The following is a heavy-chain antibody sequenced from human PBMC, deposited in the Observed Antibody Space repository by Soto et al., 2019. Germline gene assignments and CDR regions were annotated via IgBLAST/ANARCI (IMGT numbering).Heavy chain of an antibody. CDR2: IYYSGST. Sequence: QVQLQESGPGLVKPSETLSLTCTVSGGSISSYYWSWIRQPPGKGLEWIGYIYYSGSTNYNPSLKSRVTISVDTSKNQCSLKLSSVTAADTALYYCARSPTYCSSTSCYPYYYYGMDVWGQGTTVTVSS. D-gene: IGHD2-2*01. V-gene: IGHV4-59*01. CDR3: ARSPTYCSSTSCYPYYYYGMDV. J-gene: IGHJ6*02. CDR1: GGSISSYY.